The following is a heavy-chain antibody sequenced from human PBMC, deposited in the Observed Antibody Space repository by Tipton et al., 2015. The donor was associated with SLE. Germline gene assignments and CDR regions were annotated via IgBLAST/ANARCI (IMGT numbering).Heavy chain of an antibody. J-gene: IGHJ4*02. CDR2: ISYDGSNK. CDR3: ARGGFSGSYWRFFDY. Sequence: SLRLSCAASGFTFSNYAMNWVRQAPGKGLEWVAVISYDGSNKYYADSVKGRFTISRDHSNNTLYLQMDSLRSEDTAVYYCARGGFSGSYWRFFDYWGQGTLVTVSS. V-gene: IGHV3-30*14. CDR1: GFTFSNYA. D-gene: IGHD1-26*01.